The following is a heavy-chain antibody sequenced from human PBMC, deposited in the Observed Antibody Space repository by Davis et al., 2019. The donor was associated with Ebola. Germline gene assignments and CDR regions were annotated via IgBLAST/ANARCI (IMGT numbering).Heavy chain of an antibody. D-gene: IGHD3-3*01. CDR2: IIPVFPSI. Sequence: SVTVSCKTSGYTFTNYGITWVRQAPGQGLEWMGGIIPVFPSINYAQRFRGRVTITADESTSTAYMELSSLRSEDTAIYCCATQTFYDFWSGYGWFEPWGQGTLVTVSS. J-gene: IGHJ5*02. V-gene: IGHV1-69*13. CDR1: GYTFTNYG. CDR3: ATQTFYDFWSGYGWFEP.